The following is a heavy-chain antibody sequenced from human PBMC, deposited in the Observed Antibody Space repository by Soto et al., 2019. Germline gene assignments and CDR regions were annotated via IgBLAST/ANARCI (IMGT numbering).Heavy chain of an antibody. V-gene: IGHV3-64D*06. CDR1: GFTFNTYA. J-gene: IGHJ4*02. CDR3: VKQMVGVTYDF. D-gene: IGHD1-26*01. Sequence: GGSLRLSCSASGFTFNTYAMHWVRQAPGKGLEYVSSINSNGVGTSYADSVKGRFTISRDNSKNTMYLQMTSLRPEDTSVYYCVKQMVGVTYDFWGPGAMVTVYS. CDR2: INSNGVGT.